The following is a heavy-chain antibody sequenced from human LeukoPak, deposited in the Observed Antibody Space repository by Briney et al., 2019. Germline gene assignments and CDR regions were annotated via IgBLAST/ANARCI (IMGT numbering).Heavy chain of an antibody. Sequence: SETLSLTCTVSGGSISSSSYYWGWIRQPPGKGLEWIGSIYYSGSTYHNPSLKSRVTISVDTSKNQFSLKLSSVTAADTAVYYCARQYAGDWIDYWGQGTLVTVSS. D-gene: IGHD2-21*02. CDR2: IYYSGST. J-gene: IGHJ4*02. V-gene: IGHV4-39*01. CDR1: GGSISSSSYY. CDR3: ARQYAGDWIDY.